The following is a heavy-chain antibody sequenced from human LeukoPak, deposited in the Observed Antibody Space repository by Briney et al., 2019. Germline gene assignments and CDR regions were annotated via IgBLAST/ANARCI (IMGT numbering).Heavy chain of an antibody. V-gene: IGHV3-23*01. CDR3: AREGYCSGGSCSDWYFDL. CDR2: INGVGGNT. Sequence: PGGSLRLSCAASRFTFSSYAMSWVRQAPGKGLEWASTINGVGGNTYYADPVKGRFTISRDNSKNMLYLQMNSLRAEDTAVYYCAREGYCSGGSCSDWYFDLWGRGTLVTVSS. CDR1: RFTFSSYA. J-gene: IGHJ2*01. D-gene: IGHD2-15*01.